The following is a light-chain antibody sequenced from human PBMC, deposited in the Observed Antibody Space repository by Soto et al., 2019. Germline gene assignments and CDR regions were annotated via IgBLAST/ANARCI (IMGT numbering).Light chain of an antibody. V-gene: IGKV3-20*01. CDR1: QSVASSY. Sequence: EVVLTQSPCTLSLSPGERVTLSCRAIQSVASSYLAWYQQKPGRAPRLLFYSASSRATGIPDRFSGSGTGTDFTLTISRLEPEDFAVYYCHHFGSLPETFGQGTKVDIK. CDR3: HHFGSLPET. J-gene: IGKJ1*01. CDR2: SAS.